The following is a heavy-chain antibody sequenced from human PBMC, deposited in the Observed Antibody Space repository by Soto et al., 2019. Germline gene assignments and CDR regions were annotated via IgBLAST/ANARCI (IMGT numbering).Heavy chain of an antibody. CDR2: ISYDGSNK. CDR1: GFTFSSYG. CDR3: AKDGRWFGEFADYYGMDV. Sequence: QVQLVESGGGVVQPGRSLRLSCAASGFTFSSYGMHWVRQAPGKGLEWVAVISYDGSNKFYADSVKGRFTISRDNSKNTLYLQMNSLRAEDTAVYYCAKDGRWFGEFADYYGMDVWGQGTTVTVSS. V-gene: IGHV3-30*18. D-gene: IGHD3-10*01. J-gene: IGHJ6*02.